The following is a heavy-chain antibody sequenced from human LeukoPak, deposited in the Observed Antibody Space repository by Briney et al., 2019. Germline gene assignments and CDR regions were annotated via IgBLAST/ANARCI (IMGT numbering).Heavy chain of an antibody. Sequence: ASVKVSCKASGYTFTAYYIHWVRQAPGQGLEWMGRINPKNGDTNYAQKFQDRVTMTRDTSTSTVYMELSGLRSEDTALYYCARIRDGYNDAYDIWGQGTMVTVSS. V-gene: IGHV1-2*06. J-gene: IGHJ3*02. D-gene: IGHD5-24*01. CDR1: GYTFTAYY. CDR2: INPKNGDT. CDR3: ARIRDGYNDAYDI.